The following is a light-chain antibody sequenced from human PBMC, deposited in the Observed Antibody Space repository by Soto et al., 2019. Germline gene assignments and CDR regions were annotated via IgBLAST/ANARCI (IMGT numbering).Light chain of an antibody. J-gene: IGKJ5*01. CDR2: DAS. CDR1: QSIGNW. Sequence: DIQITQSPSTLSASVGDRVTITCPASQSIGNWLAWYQQAPGRAPKLLIFDASSLERGVPSRFSGSGSGTEFTLTISSLQPDDFATYYCQQYNSYPISFGQGTRLEIK. CDR3: QQYNSYPIS. V-gene: IGKV1-5*01.